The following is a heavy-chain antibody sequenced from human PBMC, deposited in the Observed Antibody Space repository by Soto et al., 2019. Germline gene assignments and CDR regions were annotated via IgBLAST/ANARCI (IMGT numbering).Heavy chain of an antibody. J-gene: IGHJ4*02. CDR1: GYSLTSYW. Sequence: GESLKISCKGSGYSLTSYWIGWVRQMPGKGLEWMGIIYPGDSDTRYSPSFQGRVTISADKSISTAYLQWSSLKASDTAIYYCARDRLRGYDSSGFYSWGQGTMVTVSS. V-gene: IGHV5-51*01. CDR2: IYPGDSDT. D-gene: IGHD3-22*01. CDR3: ARDRLRGYDSSGFYS.